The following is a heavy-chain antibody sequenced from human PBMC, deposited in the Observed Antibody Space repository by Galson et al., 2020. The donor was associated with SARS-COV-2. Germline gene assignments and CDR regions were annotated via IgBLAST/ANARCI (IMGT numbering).Heavy chain of an antibody. V-gene: IGHV3-15*01. Sequence: TGGSLRLSCAASGITFNNAWLSWVRQAPGKGLEWVGRVNSKIDGGTTDYAAPVTGRFTMSRDESKSTLHLQMSSLRTEDTGVYYCATEKRSGGFVRAVYGGKGTLVAVS. D-gene: IGHD2-15*01. CDR3: ATEKRSGGFVRAVY. CDR1: GITFNNAW. J-gene: IGHJ4*02. CDR2: VNSKIDGGTT.